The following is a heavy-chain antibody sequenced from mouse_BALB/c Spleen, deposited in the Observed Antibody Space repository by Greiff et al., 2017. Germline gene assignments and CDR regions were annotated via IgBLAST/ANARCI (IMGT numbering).Heavy chain of an antibody. CDR2: ISSGGGST. D-gene: IGHD2-14*01. CDR1: GFAFSSYD. J-gene: IGHJ4*01. V-gene: IGHV5-12-1*01. CDR3: ARTPPYYRCYAMDY. Sequence: EVKVEESGGGLVKPGGSLKLSCAASGFAFSSYDMSWVRQTPEKRLEWVAYISSGGGSTYYPDTVKGRFTISRDNAKNTLYLQMSSLKSEDTAMYYCARTPPYYRCYAMDYWGQGTSVTVSS.